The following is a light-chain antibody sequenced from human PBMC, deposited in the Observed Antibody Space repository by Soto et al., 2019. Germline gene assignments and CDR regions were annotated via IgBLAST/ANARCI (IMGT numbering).Light chain of an antibody. CDR3: AAWDDSLSGLV. CDR1: TSNIGSNY. J-gene: IGLJ2*01. V-gene: IGLV1-47*01. CDR2: END. Sequence: QSVLTQPPSASGTPGQRVTIPCSGSTSNIGSNYVYWYQQLPGTAPKVLMYENDQRPTGLPDRFSGSKSGTSASLAISGLRSEDEAHYYCAAWDDSLSGLVFGGGTKLTVL.